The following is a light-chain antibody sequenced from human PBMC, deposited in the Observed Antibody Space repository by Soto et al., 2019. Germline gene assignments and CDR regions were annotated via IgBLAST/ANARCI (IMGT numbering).Light chain of an antibody. CDR1: SSNIGSYT. CDR2: TDS. V-gene: IGLV1-44*01. CDR3: AASDDSLNGLYV. J-gene: IGLJ1*01. Sequence: QSVLTQPPSASGTPGQRVTISCSGSSSNIGSYTVNWYQQLPGTAPKLLIYTDSQRPSGVPDRFSGSKSGTSASLAISGLQSEDEADYYWAASDDSLNGLYVFGTGTKVPVL.